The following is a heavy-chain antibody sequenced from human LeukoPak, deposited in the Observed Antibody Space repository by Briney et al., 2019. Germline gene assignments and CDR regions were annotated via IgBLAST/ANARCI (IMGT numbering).Heavy chain of an antibody. CDR2: IHYSEST. CDR1: GGSISSSNYY. J-gene: IGHJ4*02. Sequence: SETLSLTCTVSGGSISSSNYYWGWIRQPPGKGLEWIGSIHYSESTYYNPSLKSRVTISVDKSKNQFSLKLSSVTAADTAVYYCARVDDYGDTFDCWGQGTLVTVSS. V-gene: IGHV4-39*07. D-gene: IGHD4-17*01. CDR3: ARVDDYGDTFDC.